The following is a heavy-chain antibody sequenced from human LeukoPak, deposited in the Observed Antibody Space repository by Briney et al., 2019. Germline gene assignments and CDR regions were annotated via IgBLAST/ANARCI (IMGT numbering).Heavy chain of an antibody. J-gene: IGHJ6*03. D-gene: IGHD3-3*01. CDR1: GGSISSSSYY. CDR3: ARVPKYYDFWSGFTAKYMDV. V-gene: IGHV4-39*01. CDR2: IYYSGST. Sequence: SETLSLTCTVSGGSISSSSYYWGWIRQPPGKGLEWIGSIYYSGSTYYNPSLKSRVTISVDTSKNQFSLKLSSVTAADTAVYYCARVPKYYDFWSGFTAKYMDVWGKGTTVTVSS.